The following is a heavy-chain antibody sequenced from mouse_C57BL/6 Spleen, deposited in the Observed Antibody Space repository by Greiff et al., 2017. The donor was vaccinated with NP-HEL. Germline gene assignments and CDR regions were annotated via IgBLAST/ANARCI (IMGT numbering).Heavy chain of an antibody. Sequence: QVQLQQSGAELVKPGASVKLSCTASGFNIKDYYMHWVKQRPGQGLEWIGNIYPSDSETHYNQKFKDKATLTVDKSSSTAYMQLSSLTSEDSAVYYCARWVAGSPYAMDYWGQGTSVTVSS. D-gene: IGHD1-1*02. CDR2: IYPSDSET. V-gene: IGHV1-61*01. CDR3: ARWVAGSPYAMDY. J-gene: IGHJ4*01. CDR1: GFNIKDYY.